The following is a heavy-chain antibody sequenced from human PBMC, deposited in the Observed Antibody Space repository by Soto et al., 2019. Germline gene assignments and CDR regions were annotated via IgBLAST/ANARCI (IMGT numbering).Heavy chain of an antibody. CDR1: GFTFSSYG. Sequence: GGSLRLSCAASGFTFSSYGMHWVRQAPGKGLEWVAVIWYDGSNKYYADSVKGRFTISRDNSKNTLYLQMNSLRAEDTAVYYCARDWGYYYGMDVWGQGTTVTVS. D-gene: IGHD3-16*01. CDR3: ARDWGYYYGMDV. CDR2: IWYDGSNK. J-gene: IGHJ6*02. V-gene: IGHV3-33*01.